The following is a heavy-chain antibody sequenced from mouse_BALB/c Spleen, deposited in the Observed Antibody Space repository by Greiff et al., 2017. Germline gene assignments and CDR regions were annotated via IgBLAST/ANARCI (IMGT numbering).Heavy chain of an antibody. V-gene: IGHV1-37*01. J-gene: IGHJ4*01. CDR3: GRRGRRYDDAMDY. CDR2: INPYNGDT. CDR1: ASSFTGSF. D-gene: IGHD2-14*01. Sequence: DVQLQGSGPGLVRPGASVKISCQPSASSFTGSFMTWVKQSHGKSLEWIGRINPYNGDTFYNQKFKGKATLTVDKSSSTAHLELLSMTSEDSAVYDGGRRGRRYDDAMDYWGQGTSVTVSS.